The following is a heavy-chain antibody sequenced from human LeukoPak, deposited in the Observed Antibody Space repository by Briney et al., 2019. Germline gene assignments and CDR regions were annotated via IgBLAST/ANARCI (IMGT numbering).Heavy chain of an antibody. J-gene: IGHJ4*02. D-gene: IGHD3-22*01. V-gene: IGHV4-34*01. CDR1: GGSFSGYY. CDR2: INHSGST. Sequence: SETLSLTCAVYGGSFSGYYWSWIRQPPGKGLEWIGEINHSGSTNYNPSLKSRVTISVDTSKNQFSLKLSSATAANTAVYYCARNWYYYDSSGNLDYWGQGTLVTVSS. CDR3: ARNWYYYDSSGNLDY.